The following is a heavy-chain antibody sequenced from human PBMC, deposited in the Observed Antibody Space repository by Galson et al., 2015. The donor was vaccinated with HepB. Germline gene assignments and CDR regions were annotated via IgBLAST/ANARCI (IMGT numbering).Heavy chain of an antibody. D-gene: IGHD3-22*01. J-gene: IGHJ4*02. V-gene: IGHV3-7*01. CDR1: GFDFSKHW. CDR2: TEPDGGDK. CDR3: ASSDSSGYYYDYFDY. Sequence: SLRLSCAASGFDFSKHWMTWVRQTPEKGLEWVANTEPDGGDKYYVDSVKGRFTISRDNAKNSLYLQMNSLRDEDTAVYYCASSDSSGYYYDYFDYWGQGTLVTVSS.